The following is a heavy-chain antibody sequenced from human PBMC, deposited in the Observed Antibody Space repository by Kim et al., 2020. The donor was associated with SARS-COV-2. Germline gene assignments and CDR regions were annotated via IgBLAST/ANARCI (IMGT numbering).Heavy chain of an antibody. Sequence: SETLSLTCTVSGGSISSGGYYWSWIRQHPGKGLEWIGYIYYSGSTYYNPSLKSRVTISVDTSKNQFSLKLSSVTAADTAVYYCARSHYYDILTGYYSETYGMDVWGQGTTVTVSS. D-gene: IGHD3-9*01. J-gene: IGHJ6*02. CDR2: IYYSGST. CDR3: ARSHYYDILTGYYSETYGMDV. V-gene: IGHV4-31*03. CDR1: GGSISSGGYY.